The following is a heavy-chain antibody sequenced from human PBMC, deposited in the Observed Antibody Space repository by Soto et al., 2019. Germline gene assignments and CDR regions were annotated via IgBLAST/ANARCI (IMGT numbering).Heavy chain of an antibody. V-gene: IGHV1-46*01. CDR2: IRPSGDST. CDR1: GYTFTNYY. CDR3: AIDLRVGTTSHVMDV. D-gene: IGHD1-26*01. J-gene: IGHJ6*02. Sequence: ASVKVSCKASGYTFTNYYMHWVRQAPGQGLEWMGMIRPSGDSTSYAQKFQGRVTVTRDTSTSTVYMELSSLRSDDTAVYYCAIDLRVGTTSHVMDVWGQGTTVTVSS.